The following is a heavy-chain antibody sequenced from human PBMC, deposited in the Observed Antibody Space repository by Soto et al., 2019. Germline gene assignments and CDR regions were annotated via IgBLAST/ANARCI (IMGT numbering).Heavy chain of an antibody. J-gene: IGHJ1*01. Sequence: QVQLVESGGGLVKPGGSLRLSCAASGFSFSDYYMTWIRQAPGKGLEWISYITSGGSTYYADSVKGRFPISRDNARNSLHPQMNCLRTQDTAGYYCARSFPRRKMAWTGYHLGQGNLVTGSS. V-gene: IGHV3-11*01. CDR1: GFSFSDYY. D-gene: IGHD3-3*01. CDR2: ITSGGST. CDR3: ARSFPRRKMAWTGYH.